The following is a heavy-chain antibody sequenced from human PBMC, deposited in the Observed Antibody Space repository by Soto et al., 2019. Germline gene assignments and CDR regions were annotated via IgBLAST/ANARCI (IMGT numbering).Heavy chain of an antibody. J-gene: IGHJ5*02. CDR3: ARQYCSSTSCSSNWFDP. Sequence: GESLKISCKGSGYSFTSYWIGWVRQMPGKGLEWMGIIYPGDSDTRYSPSFQGQVTISADKSISTAYLQWSSLKASDTAMYYCARQYCSSTSCSSNWFDPWGQGTLVTVSS. CDR2: IYPGDSDT. CDR1: GYSFTSYW. D-gene: IGHD2-2*01. V-gene: IGHV5-51*01.